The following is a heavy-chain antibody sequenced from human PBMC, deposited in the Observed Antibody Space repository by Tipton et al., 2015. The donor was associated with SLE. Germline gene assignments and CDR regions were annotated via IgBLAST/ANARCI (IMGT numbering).Heavy chain of an antibody. J-gene: IGHJ4*01. D-gene: IGHD3-10*01. CDR1: GDSISSGNYY. V-gene: IGHV4-61*10. CDR2: IYYSGST. CDR3: ARVGDFYYGSGLYYFDY. Sequence: TLSLTCTVSGDSISSGNYYWSWIRQPAGKGLEWIGYIYYSGSTNYNPSLKCRVTISVDTSKNQFSLRLSSVTAADTAVYYCARVGDFYYGSGLYYFDYWGHRTLVTVSS.